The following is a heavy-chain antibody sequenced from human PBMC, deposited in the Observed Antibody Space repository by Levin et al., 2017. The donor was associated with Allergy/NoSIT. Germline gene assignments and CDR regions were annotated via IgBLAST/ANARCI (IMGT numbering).Heavy chain of an antibody. V-gene: IGHV1-69*13. Sequence: SVKVSCKASGGTFSSYAISWVRQAPGQGLEWMGGIIPIFGTANYAQKFQGRVTITADESTSTAYMELSSLRSEDTAVYYCARGESAWLFPRASRDGVVYYYYGMDVWGQGTTVTVSS. CDR2: IIPIFGTA. J-gene: IGHJ6*02. D-gene: IGHD3-9*01. CDR1: GGTFSSYA. CDR3: ARGESAWLFPRASRDGVVYYYYGMDV.